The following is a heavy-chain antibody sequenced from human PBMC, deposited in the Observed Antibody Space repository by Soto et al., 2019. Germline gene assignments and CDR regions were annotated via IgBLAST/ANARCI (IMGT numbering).Heavy chain of an antibody. V-gene: IGHV4-30-4*01. CDR3: ARDTYSGYDFGL. CDR2: IPSRGRP. J-gene: IGHJ5*02. D-gene: IGHD5-12*01. Sequence: QVQLRESGPGLVKPSQTLSLTCSVSGASVAGGSYYWSWVRQPPVKGLEWIGYIPSRGRPFYNPSLPSRGTISADTSKNQLSLQLTSVTAADTAVYYCARDTYSGYDFGLWGQGTLVTVSS. CDR1: GASVAGGSYY.